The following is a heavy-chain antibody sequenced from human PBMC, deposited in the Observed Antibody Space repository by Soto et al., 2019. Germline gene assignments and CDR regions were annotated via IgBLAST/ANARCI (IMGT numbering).Heavy chain of an antibody. J-gene: IGHJ4*02. CDR1: GFTFSSYA. Sequence: PGGSLRLSCAASGFTFSSYAMSWVRQAPGKGLEWVSAISGSGGSTYYADSVKGRFTISRDTSKNTLYLQMNSLRAEDTAVYYCAKSRFMVRPNGGFDYCGQGTLVTVSS. V-gene: IGHV3-23*01. CDR3: AKSRFMVRPNGGFDY. D-gene: IGHD3-10*01. CDR2: ISGSGGST.